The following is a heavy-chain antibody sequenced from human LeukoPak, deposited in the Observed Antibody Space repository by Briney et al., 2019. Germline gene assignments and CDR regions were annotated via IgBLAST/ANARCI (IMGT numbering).Heavy chain of an antibody. CDR2: IYYSGSV. D-gene: IGHD2-2*01. Sequence: SETLSLTCAVHGGSFSGYYWSWIRKPPGKGLKRIGYIYYSGSVYFNPSLMSRVTISVDTSKNQFSLQLSSVTAADTAVYYCARGGEGYCRSTSCYYMDVWGKGTTVTVSS. CDR3: ARGGEGYCRSTSCYYMDV. J-gene: IGHJ6*03. V-gene: IGHV4-30-4*08. CDR1: GGSFSGYY.